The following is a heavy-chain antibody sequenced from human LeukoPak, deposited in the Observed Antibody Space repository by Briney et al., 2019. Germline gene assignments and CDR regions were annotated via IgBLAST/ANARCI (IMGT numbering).Heavy chain of an antibody. V-gene: IGHV3-43*02. CDR2: ISGDGGST. CDR3: AKGPSGGSGYYYYYYYMDV. J-gene: IGHJ6*03. Sequence: GGSLRLSCAASGFTFDDYAMHWVRQAPGKGLEWVSLISGDGGSTYYADSVKGRFTISGDNSKNSLYLQMNSLRTEDTALYYCAKGPSGGSGYYYYYYYMDVWGKGTTVTVSS. CDR1: GFTFDDYA. D-gene: IGHD3-10*01.